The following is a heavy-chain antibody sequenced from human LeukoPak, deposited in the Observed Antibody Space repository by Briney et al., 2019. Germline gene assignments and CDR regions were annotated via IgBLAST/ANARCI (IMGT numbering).Heavy chain of an antibody. Sequence: SQSLSLTCAISGDSVSSNSAAWNWIRQSPSRGLEWLGRTYYRSKWYNDYAVSVKSRITINPDTSKNQFSLQLNSVTPEDTAVYYCARAVGNHSGYDLWSGYWGQGTLVTVSS. D-gene: IGHD5-12*01. CDR2: TYYRSKWYN. J-gene: IGHJ4*02. CDR3: ARAVGNHSGYDLWSGY. CDR1: GDSVSSNSAA. V-gene: IGHV6-1*01.